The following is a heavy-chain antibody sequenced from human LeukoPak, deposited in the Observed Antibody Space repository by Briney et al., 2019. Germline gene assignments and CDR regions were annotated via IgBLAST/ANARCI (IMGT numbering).Heavy chain of an antibody. Sequence: SETLSLTCAVYGGSFTGYDWSWIRQPPGKGLEWIGEINHSGSTNYNPSLKSRVTISVDTSKNQISLKLSSVTAADTAVYYCARRGKVRGVDNWFDPWGQGTLVTVSS. D-gene: IGHD3-10*01. V-gene: IGHV4-34*01. CDR1: GGSFTGYD. CDR2: INHSGST. J-gene: IGHJ5*02. CDR3: ARRGKVRGVDNWFDP.